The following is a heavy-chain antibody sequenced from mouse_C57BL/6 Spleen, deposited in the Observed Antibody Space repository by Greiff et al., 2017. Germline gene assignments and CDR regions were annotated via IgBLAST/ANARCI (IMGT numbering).Heavy chain of an antibody. J-gene: IGHJ4*01. D-gene: IGHD3-2*02. V-gene: IGHV1-19*01. CDR1: GYTFTDYY. CDR3: ARGTHTAQATYYAMDY. Sequence: EVQLQQSGPVLVKPGASVKMSCKASGYTFTDYYMNWVKQSHGKSLEWMGVINPYNGGTSYNQKFKGKVTLTVDKSSSTAYMELNSLTSEDSADYYCARGTHTAQATYYAMDYWGQGTSVTVSS. CDR2: INPYNGGT.